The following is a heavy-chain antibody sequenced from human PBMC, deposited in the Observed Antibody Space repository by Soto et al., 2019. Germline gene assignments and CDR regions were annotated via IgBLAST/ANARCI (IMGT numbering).Heavy chain of an antibody. Sequence: NGACQRSGYRNTIDYRGWGRQKKRQGLEWMGIINPSGGSTSYAQKFQGRVTMTRDTSTSTAYMELSSLRSEDTAVYYCARDQQLVRKVNYYYYGMDVWGQGTTVTVSS. D-gene: IGHD6-13*01. J-gene: IGHJ6*02. CDR3: ARDQQLVRKVNYYYYGMDV. CDR1: GYRNTIDY. V-gene: IGHV1-46*01. CDR2: INPSGGST.